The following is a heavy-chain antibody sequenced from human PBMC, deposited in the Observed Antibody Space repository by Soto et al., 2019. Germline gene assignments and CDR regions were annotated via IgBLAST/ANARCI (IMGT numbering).Heavy chain of an antibody. D-gene: IGHD2-21*01. V-gene: IGHV3-48*01. CDR2: INSGSSTT. CDR3: ARDFSYSVYFDY. J-gene: IGHJ4*02. CDR1: GFTFSSYW. Sequence: GGSLRLSCAASGFTFSSYWMHWVRQAPGKGLVWVSYINSGSSTTCYADSVKGRFTISRDNAKNSLYLQMNSLRAEDTAVYYCARDFSYSVYFDYWGQGTLVTVSS.